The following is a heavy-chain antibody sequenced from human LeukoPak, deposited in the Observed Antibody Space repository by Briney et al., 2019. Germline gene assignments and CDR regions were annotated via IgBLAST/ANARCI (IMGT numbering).Heavy chain of an antibody. D-gene: IGHD2-15*01. V-gene: IGHV1-69*01. CDR2: IIPIFGTA. J-gene: IGHJ4*02. Sequence: SVKVSCKASGGTFSSYAISWVRQAPGQGLEWMGGIIPIFGTANYAQKFQGRVTITADESTSTAYMELSSLRSEDTAVYYCARVLRGRGYYFDYWGQGTLVTVSS. CDR3: ARVLRGRGYYFDY. CDR1: GGTFSSYA.